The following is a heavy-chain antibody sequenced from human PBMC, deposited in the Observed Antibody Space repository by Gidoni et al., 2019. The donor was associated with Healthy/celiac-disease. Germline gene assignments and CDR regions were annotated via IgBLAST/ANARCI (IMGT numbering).Heavy chain of an antibody. CDR1: GFTVSSNY. CDR3: ARESRGGSYRGVFDY. Sequence: EVQLVETGGGLIQPGGSLRLSCAASGFTVSSNYMSWVRQAPGKGLEWVSVSYSGGSTYYADSVKGRFTISRDNSKNTLYLQMNSRRAEDTAVYYCARESRGGSYRGVFDYWGQGTLVTVSS. J-gene: IGHJ4*02. D-gene: IGHD1-26*01. V-gene: IGHV3-53*02. CDR2: SYSGGST.